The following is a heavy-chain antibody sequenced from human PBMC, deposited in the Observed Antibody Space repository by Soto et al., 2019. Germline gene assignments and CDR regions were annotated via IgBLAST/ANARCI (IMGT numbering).Heavy chain of an antibody. CDR1: GGSISSGGYY. J-gene: IGHJ5*02. CDR2: IYYSGST. D-gene: IGHD6-13*01. V-gene: IGHV4-31*03. Sequence: KTSETLSLTCTVSGGSISSGGYYWSWIRQHPGKGLEWIGYIYYSGSTYYNPSLKSRVTISVDTSKNQFSLKLSSVTAADTAVYYCARDQGRAAAGTNGFDPWGQGTLVTVSS. CDR3: ARDQGRAAAGTNGFDP.